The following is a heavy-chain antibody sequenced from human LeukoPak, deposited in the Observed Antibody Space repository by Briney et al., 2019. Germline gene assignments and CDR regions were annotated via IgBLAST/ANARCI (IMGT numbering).Heavy chain of an antibody. Sequence: PSETLSLTCTVSGGSMSTYYWTWIRQPPGKGLEWIGFIYYTGSTNYNPSLKSRVTTSLDTSKNQFSLKLSSVTAADTAVYYCARHLGDSIAARPDEDYYYYGMDVWGQGTTVTVSS. CDR3: ARHLGDSIAARPDEDYYYYGMDV. V-gene: IGHV4-59*08. D-gene: IGHD6-6*01. J-gene: IGHJ6*02. CDR1: GGSMSTYY. CDR2: IYYTGST.